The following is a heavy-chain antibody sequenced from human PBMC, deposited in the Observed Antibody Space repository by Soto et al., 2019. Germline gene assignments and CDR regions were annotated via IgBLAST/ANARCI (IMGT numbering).Heavy chain of an antibody. CDR2: ISATGGGT. D-gene: IGHD3-16*01. J-gene: IGHJ4*02. V-gene: IGHV3-23*01. Sequence: GGSLRLSCAASGFKFSNYAMGWVRQAPGKGLEWVSLISATGGGTYYADSVKGRFTISRDNSHNTLYLQVHSLTAEDTAVYYCAKDRRAGGNSAFYFDFWGQGAQVTVSS. CDR1: GFKFSNYA. CDR3: AKDRRAGGNSAFYFDF.